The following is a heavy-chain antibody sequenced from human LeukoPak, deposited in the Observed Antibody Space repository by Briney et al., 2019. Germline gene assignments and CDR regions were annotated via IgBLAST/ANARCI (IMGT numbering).Heavy chain of an antibody. D-gene: IGHD1-26*01. CDR1: GFTFSSYA. Sequence: QPGGSLRLSCAASGFTFSSYAMSWVRRAPGKGLEWVSAISGSGGSIYYADSVKGRFTISRDNSKNTLYLQMNSLRAEDTAVYYCAKGLQWELPCDYWGQGTLVTVSS. CDR3: AKGLQWELPCDY. J-gene: IGHJ4*02. V-gene: IGHV3-23*01. CDR2: ISGSGGSI.